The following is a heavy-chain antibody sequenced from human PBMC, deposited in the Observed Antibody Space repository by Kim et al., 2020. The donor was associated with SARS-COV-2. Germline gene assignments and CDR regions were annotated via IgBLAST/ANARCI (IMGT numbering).Heavy chain of an antibody. CDR1: GFTFGDYA. J-gene: IGHJ5*02. Sequence: GGSLRLSCTASGFTFGDYAMSWFRQAPGKGLEWVGFIRSKAYGGTTEYSASVKGRFTISRDDSKRIAYLQRNSLKTEDTAVYYCTRACDLHSVVVTAEGWFDPWGQGTLVAVCS. CDR2: IRSKAYGGTT. V-gene: IGHV3-49*03. D-gene: IGHD2-21*02. CDR3: TRACDLHSVVVTAEGWFDP.